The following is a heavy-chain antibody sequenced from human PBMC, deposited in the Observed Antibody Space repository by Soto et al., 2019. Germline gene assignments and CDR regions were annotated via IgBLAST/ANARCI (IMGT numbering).Heavy chain of an antibody. CDR2: IYYSGST. CDR1: GGSISSGGYY. D-gene: IGHD3-22*01. J-gene: IGHJ3*02. V-gene: IGHV4-31*03. CDR3: ARDLYYYDSSGPNDAFDI. Sequence: SETLSLTCTVSGGSISSGGYYWSWIRQHPGKGLEWIGYIYYSGSTYYNPSLKSRVTISVDTSKNQFSLKLSSVTAADTAVYYCARDLYYYDSSGPNDAFDIWGQGTMVTVSS.